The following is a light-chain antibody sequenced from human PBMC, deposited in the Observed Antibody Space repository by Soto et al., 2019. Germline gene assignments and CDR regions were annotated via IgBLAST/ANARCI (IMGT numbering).Light chain of an antibody. CDR2: WAS. CDR3: QQYYDTPST. V-gene: IGKV4-1*01. J-gene: IGKJ5*01. CDR1: QSVLYSSNNNNY. Sequence: DIVMTQSPDSLAVSLGERATINCKSSQSVLYSSNNNNYLAWYQQKPGQPPKLLIYWASTRESGVPDRFSGSGSGTDFTLTISSLQAEDVAVYYCQQYYDTPSTFGQGTRLEIK.